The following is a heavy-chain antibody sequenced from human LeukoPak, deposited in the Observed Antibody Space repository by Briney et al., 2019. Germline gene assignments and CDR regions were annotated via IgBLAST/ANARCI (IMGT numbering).Heavy chain of an antibody. CDR2: INPNSGGT. CDR3: ARVAFEDTAMVTHFDY. J-gene: IGHJ4*02. D-gene: IGHD5-18*01. V-gene: IGHV1-2*02. Sequence: ASVKVSCKASGYTFTGYYMHWVRQAPGQGLEWMGWINPNSGGTNYAQKFQGRVTMTRDTSISTAYMELSRLRSDDTAVYYCARVAFEDTAMVTHFDYWGQGTLVTVSS. CDR1: GYTFTGYY.